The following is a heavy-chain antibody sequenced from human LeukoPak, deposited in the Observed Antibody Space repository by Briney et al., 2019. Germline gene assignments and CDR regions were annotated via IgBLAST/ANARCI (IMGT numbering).Heavy chain of an antibody. J-gene: IGHJ4*02. D-gene: IGHD3-10*01. CDR2: ITSRSSSI. Sequence: PSETLSLTCTVSGGSISSSSYYWGWIRQPPGKGLEWVSYITSRSSSIYYADSVKGRFTISRDNAQNSLYLQMNSLRDEDTAVYYCARDSRFGKLLIPYFDYWGRGTLVTVSS. CDR3: ARDSRFGKLLIPYFDY. V-gene: IGHV3-48*02. CDR1: GGSISSSS.